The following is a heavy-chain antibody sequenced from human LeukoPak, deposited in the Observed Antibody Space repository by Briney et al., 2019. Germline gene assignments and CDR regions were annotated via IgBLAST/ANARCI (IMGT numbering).Heavy chain of an antibody. CDR2: IIPIFGTA. CDR1: GGTFSSYA. D-gene: IGHD3-10*01. J-gene: IGHJ5*02. Sequence: SVKVSCKASGGTFSSYAISWVRQAPGQGLEWMGGIIPIFGTANYAQKFQGRVTITTDESTSTAYMELSSLRSEDTAVYYCARVVYYGSGSYTNWFDPWGQGTLVTVSS. V-gene: IGHV1-69*05. CDR3: ARVVYYGSGSYTNWFDP.